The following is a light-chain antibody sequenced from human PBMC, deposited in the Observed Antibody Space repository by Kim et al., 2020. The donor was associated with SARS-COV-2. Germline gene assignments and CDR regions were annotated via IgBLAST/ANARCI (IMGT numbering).Light chain of an antibody. Sequence: QRVNISCTGSSSNIGAGYDVHWYQHLPGTAPKLLIFRNNNRPSGVPARFSASKSGTSASLAITGLQAEDEADYSCQSYDSSLSHVVFGGGTQLTVL. J-gene: IGLJ7*01. V-gene: IGLV1-40*01. CDR3: QSYDSSLSHVV. CDR1: SSNIGAGYD. CDR2: RNN.